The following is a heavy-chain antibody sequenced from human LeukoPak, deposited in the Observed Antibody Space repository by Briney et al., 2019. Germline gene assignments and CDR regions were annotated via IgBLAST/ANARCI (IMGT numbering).Heavy chain of an antibody. Sequence: GGSLRLSRAASGFTFSSYSMNWVRQAPGKGLEWVSSISYSSSYIYYADSVKGRFTISRDNAKNSLYLQMNSLRAEDTAVYYCARGYSYGSPYFDYWGQGTLVTVSS. V-gene: IGHV3-21*01. CDR2: ISYSSSYI. CDR1: GFTFSSYS. D-gene: IGHD5-18*01. CDR3: ARGYSYGSPYFDY. J-gene: IGHJ4*02.